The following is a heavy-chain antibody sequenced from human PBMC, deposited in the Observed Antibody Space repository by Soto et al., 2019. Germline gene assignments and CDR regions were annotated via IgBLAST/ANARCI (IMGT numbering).Heavy chain of an antibody. CDR3: ARQAAVGIINYFDY. CDR1: GGSISSSSYY. V-gene: IGHV4-39*01. CDR2: IYYSGST. D-gene: IGHD3-10*01. J-gene: IGHJ4*02. Sequence: SETLSLTCTVSGGSISSSSYYWGWIRQPPGEGLEWIGSIYYSGSTYYNPSLKSRVTISVDTSKNQFSLKLSSVTAADAAVYYCARQAAVGIINYFDYWGQGTLVTVSS.